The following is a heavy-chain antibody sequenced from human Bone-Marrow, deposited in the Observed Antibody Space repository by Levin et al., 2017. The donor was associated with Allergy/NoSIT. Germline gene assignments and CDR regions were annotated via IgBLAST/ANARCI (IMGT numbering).Heavy chain of an antibody. V-gene: IGHV3-53*01. D-gene: IGHD3-16*01. CDR1: GFTFGDYP. J-gene: IGHJ4*02. Sequence: GGSLRLSCTASGFTFGDYPMNWVRQAPGKGLEWVSSIYGGGYTYYADSVKGRFTISRDNSKNTFFLQMNSLRAEDTAIYYCATGLGSFDYWGQGTLVTVSS. CDR3: ATGLGSFDY. CDR2: IYGGGYT.